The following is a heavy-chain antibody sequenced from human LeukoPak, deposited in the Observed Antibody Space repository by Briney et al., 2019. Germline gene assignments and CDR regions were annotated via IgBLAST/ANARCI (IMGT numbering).Heavy chain of an antibody. D-gene: IGHD5-24*01. CDR2: ISGSGGST. Sequence: PGGSLRLSCAASGFTLSSYAMSWVRQAPGRGLEWVSAISGSGGSTYYADSVKGRFTISRDNSKNTLYLQMNSLRAEDTAVYYCAKGRRWLQSDYFDYWGQGTLVTVSS. V-gene: IGHV3-23*01. J-gene: IGHJ4*02. CDR3: AKGRRWLQSDYFDY. CDR1: GFTLSSYA.